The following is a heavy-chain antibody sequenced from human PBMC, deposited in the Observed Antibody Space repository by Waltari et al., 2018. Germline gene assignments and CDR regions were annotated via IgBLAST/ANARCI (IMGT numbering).Heavy chain of an antibody. V-gene: IGHV1-2*07. D-gene: IGHD6-6*01. CDR2: VNPDTGNA. J-gene: IGHJ4*02. CDR3: VRDRTTVAARPGDY. CDR1: GYIFINYY. Sequence: VVLVQSGAEVKKPGASVKVSCKASGYIFINYYLHWVRQAPGQGPEWMGWVNPDTGNANYAHKFRGRVTMTWDTSSNTAFMDLSDLKSDDTAVYYCVRDRTTVAARPGDYWGQGTLVTVSS.